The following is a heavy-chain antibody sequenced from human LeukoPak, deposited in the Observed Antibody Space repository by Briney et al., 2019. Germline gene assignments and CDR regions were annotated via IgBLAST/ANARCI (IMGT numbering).Heavy chain of an antibody. CDR3: ARDAPPSIVGATWPRGVY. D-gene: IGHD1-26*01. CDR2: IYSGGST. Sequence: PGGSLRLSRAPSGFTPSSNYMSWVRPAPGKGLEWVSVIYSGGSTYYADSVKGRFTISRDNSKNTLYLQMNSLRAEDTAVYYCARDAPPSIVGATWPRGVYWGQGTLVTVSS. CDR1: GFTPSSNY. V-gene: IGHV3-53*01. J-gene: IGHJ4*02.